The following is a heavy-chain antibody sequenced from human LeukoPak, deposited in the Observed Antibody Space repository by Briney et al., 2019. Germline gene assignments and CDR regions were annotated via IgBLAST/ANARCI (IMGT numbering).Heavy chain of an antibody. CDR3: ARENFRRSGDWLGCYYYGMDV. Sequence: SETLSLTCTVSGGSISSYYWSWIRQPAGKGLEWIGRIYTSGSTNYNPSLKSRVTMSVDTSKNQFSLKLSSVTAADTAVYYCARENFRRSGDWLGCYYYGMDVWGQGTTVTVSS. CDR1: GGSISSYY. D-gene: IGHD3-9*01. V-gene: IGHV4-4*07. J-gene: IGHJ6*02. CDR2: IYTSGST.